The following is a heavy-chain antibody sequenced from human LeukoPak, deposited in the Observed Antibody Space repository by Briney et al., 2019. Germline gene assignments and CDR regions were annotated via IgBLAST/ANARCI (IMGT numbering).Heavy chain of an antibody. D-gene: IGHD1-26*01. CDR2: ISWSSDSI. CDR1: GFTFADYA. Sequence: GRSLRLSCAASGFTFADYAMHWVRQAPGKGLEWVSGISWSSDSIGYADSVKGRYTISRDNAKNTLYLQRNSLRAEDTAVYYCARGPVGGSYSALTNWFDPWGQGTLVTVSS. CDR3: ARGPVGGSYSALTNWFDP. J-gene: IGHJ5*02. V-gene: IGHV3-9*01.